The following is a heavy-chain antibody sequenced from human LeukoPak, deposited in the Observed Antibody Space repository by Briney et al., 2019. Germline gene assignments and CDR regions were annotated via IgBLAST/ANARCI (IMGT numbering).Heavy chain of an antibody. J-gene: IGHJ4*02. D-gene: IGHD5-12*01. V-gene: IGHV4-38-2*02. CDR2: IYYSGST. CDR1: GYSITSGYY. Sequence: SETLSLTCTVSGYSITSGYYWGWIRQPPGKGLEWIGSIYYSGSTYYSPSLKSRVTISVDTSENQFSLKLSSVTAADTAVYYCAREGIYSGFSSFDYWGQGTLVTVSS. CDR3: AREGIYSGFSSFDY.